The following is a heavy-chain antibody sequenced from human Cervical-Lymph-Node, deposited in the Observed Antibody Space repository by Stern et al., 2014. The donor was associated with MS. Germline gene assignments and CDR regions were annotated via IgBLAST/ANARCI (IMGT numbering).Heavy chain of an antibody. CDR1: GFSFSSYW. CDR3: ARYCGVAKCGGVRGYNYYYGMDV. D-gene: IGHD2-21*01. CDR2: IKQDGSEK. Sequence: VQLVESGGGLVQPGGSLRLSCAASGFSFSSYWMTWVRQAPGKGLEWVANIKQDGSEKSYVDFVKGRFTISRATVKKSPYLQMNSLRSEDTSVYYCARYCGVAKCGGVRGYNYYYGMDVWGQGTTVTVSS. J-gene: IGHJ6*02. V-gene: IGHV3-7*01.